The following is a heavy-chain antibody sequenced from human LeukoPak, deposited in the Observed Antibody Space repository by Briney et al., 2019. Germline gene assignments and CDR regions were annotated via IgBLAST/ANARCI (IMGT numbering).Heavy chain of an antibody. CDR2: TNPNSGGT. J-gene: IGHJ4*02. Sequence: GASVKVSCKASGYTFTGYYMHWVRQAPGKGLEGMGWTNPNSGGTNYAQKFQGRVTMTRDTSISTAYMELSRLRSDDTAVYYCARGARYEQLAADYWGQGTLVTVSS. CDR3: ARGARYEQLAADY. CDR1: GYTFTGYY. V-gene: IGHV1-2*02. D-gene: IGHD6-6*01.